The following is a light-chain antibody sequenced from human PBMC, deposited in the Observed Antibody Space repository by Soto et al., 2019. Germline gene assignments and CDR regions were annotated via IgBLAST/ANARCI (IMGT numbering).Light chain of an antibody. V-gene: IGKV1-5*03. CDR2: KAT. J-gene: IGKJ1*01. CDR1: QSINSW. Sequence: DIQMTQSPSTLSASVGDRVTITCRASQSINSWLAWYQQKPGEAPKLLIYKATSLESGVPSRFSGSGSGTEFTLTISSLQPDDCATYYCHHYNSPWMFGQGTKVEIK. CDR3: HHYNSPWM.